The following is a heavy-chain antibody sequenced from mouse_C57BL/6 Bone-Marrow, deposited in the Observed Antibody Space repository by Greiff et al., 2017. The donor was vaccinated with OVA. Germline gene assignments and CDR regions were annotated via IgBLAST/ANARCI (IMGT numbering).Heavy chain of an antibody. V-gene: IGHV5-6*01. CDR2: ISSGGSYT. J-gene: IGHJ4*01. Sequence: EVHLVESGGDLVKPGGSLKLSCAASGFTFSSYGMSWVRQTPDKRLEWVATISSGGSYTYYPDSVKGRFTISRDNAKNTLYLQMSSLNSEDTAMYYCARRRRGYAMDYWGQGTSVTVSS. D-gene: IGHD2-12*01. CDR1: GFTFSSYG. CDR3: ARRRRGYAMDY.